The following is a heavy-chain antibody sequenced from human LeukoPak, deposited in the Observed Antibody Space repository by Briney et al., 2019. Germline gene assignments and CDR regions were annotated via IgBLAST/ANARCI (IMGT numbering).Heavy chain of an antibody. CDR3: ARDRGYSYGKGEFDY. V-gene: IGHV4-59*01. D-gene: IGHD5-18*01. CDR2: IYYSGST. CDR1: GVSISSYY. Sequence: PSETLSLTCTGSGVSISSYYWSWIRQPPGKGLEWIGYIYYSGSTNNNPSLKSRVTISVDTSKNQFSLKLSSVTAADTAVYYCARDRGYSYGKGEFDYWGQGTLVTVSS. J-gene: IGHJ4*02.